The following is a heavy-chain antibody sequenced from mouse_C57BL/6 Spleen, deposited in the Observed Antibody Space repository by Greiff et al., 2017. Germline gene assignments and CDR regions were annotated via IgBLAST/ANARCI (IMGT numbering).Heavy chain of an antibody. D-gene: IGHD2-4*01. J-gene: IGHJ2*01. CDR3: ARNWDDYDGVYFDY. V-gene: IGHV2-2*01. Sequence: VNVVESGPGLVQPSQCLSITCTVSGFSLTSYGVHWVRQSPGKGLEWLGVIWSGGSTDYNAAFISRLSISKDNSKSQVFFKMNSLQADDTAIYYWARNWDDYDGVYFDYWGQGTTLTVSS. CDR1: GFSLTSYG. CDR2: IWSGGST.